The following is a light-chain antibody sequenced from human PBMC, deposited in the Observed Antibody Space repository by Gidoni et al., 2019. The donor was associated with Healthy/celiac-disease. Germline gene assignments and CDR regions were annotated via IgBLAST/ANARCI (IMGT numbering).Light chain of an antibody. J-gene: IGKJ1*01. CDR2: AAS. CDR3: QQSYSTVVT. CDR1: QSISSY. V-gene: IGKV1-39*01. Sequence: DIQMTQSPSSLSASVGDRVTITCRASQSISSYLNWYQQKPGKAPKLLIYAASSLQSGVPSRFSGSGSGTDFTLTISSLQPEDFATYYCQQSYSTVVTFXQXTKVXIK.